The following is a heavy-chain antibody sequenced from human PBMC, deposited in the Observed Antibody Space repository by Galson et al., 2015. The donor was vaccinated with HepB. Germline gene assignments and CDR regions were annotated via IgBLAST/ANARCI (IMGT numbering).Heavy chain of an antibody. J-gene: IGHJ6*03. Sequence: SLRLSCAASGFTFSGSSIHWVRQASGKGLEWVGHIRSKGNTYATAYAASVKGRFTISRDDSRNTAYLQMSSLETEDTAVDYCTREDNSGWYGFYCHYLDVWGKGATVTVSS. D-gene: IGHD6-19*01. CDR2: IRSKGNTYAT. CDR1: GFTFSGSS. V-gene: IGHV3-73*01. CDR3: TREDNSGWYGFYCHYLDV.